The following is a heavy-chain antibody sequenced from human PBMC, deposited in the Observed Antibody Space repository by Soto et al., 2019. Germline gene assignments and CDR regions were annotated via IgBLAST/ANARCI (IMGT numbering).Heavy chain of an antibody. CDR3: ARISAIGQAAFDL. CDR2: ISYGGGGT. J-gene: IGHJ3*01. Sequence: EVQLVESGGGLVQPGGSLRLSCAASGFTLSIYSMHWVRQAPGKGLEFVSAISYGGGGTFYADSVKGRFTISRDTSKNTLYLQMGSLSTEDMVVYYCARISAIGQAAFDLWGQGTMVTVSS. CDR1: GFTLSIYS. V-gene: IGHV3-64*07.